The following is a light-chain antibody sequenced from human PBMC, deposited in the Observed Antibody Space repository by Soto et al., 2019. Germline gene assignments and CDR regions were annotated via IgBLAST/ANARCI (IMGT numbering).Light chain of an antibody. J-gene: IGLJ2*01. CDR1: SSDVGGYNY. V-gene: IGLV2-8*01. CDR3: SSYAGSNNFGVV. CDR2: EVS. Sequence: QSALTQPPSASGSPGQSVTISCTGTSSDVGGYNYVSWYQQHPGKAPKLMIYEVSKRPSGVPDRFSGSKSGNTASLTVSGLQAEDEADYCCSSYAGSNNFGVVFGGGTKVTVL.